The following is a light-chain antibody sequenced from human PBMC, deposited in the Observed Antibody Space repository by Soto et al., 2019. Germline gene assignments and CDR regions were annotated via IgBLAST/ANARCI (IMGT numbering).Light chain of an antibody. J-gene: IGLJ2*01. CDR1: SANIGSNT. Sequence: QSVLTQPPSASGTPGQRVTISCSGSSANIGSNTVNWYQQLPGTAPKLLIYSNNQRPSGVPDRFSGSKSGTSASLAITGLQADDEAYYYCQSYDSRLSGGVLFGGGTKVTVL. V-gene: IGLV1-44*01. CDR2: SNN. CDR3: QSYDSRLSGGVL.